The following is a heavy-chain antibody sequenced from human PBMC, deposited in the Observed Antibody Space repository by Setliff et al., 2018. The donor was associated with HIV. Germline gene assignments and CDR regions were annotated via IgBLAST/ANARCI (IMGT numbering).Heavy chain of an antibody. Sequence: SETLSLTCTVSGGSVSSGAYFWSWIRLHPGKGLEWMGYMSKRGTYIINPSLESRMTMSVDTSKNQLYLRLKSVTAADTAVYFCARDAVEASIPGGWFDSWGPGTLVTVSS. CDR3: ARDAVEASIPGGWFDS. D-gene: IGHD2-21*01. J-gene: IGHJ5*01. V-gene: IGHV4-31*03. CDR2: MSKRGTY. CDR1: GGSVSSGAYF.